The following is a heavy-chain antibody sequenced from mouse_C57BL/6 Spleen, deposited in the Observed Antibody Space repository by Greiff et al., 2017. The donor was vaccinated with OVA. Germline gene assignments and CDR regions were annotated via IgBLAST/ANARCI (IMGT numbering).Heavy chain of an antibody. J-gene: IGHJ2*01. V-gene: IGHV1-54*01. D-gene: IGHD2-5*01. CDR1: GYAFTNYL. CDR2: INPGSGGT. CDR3: ARLVYSNYGYFDY. Sequence: VQLQQSGAELVRPGTSVKVSCKASGYAFTNYLIEWVKQRPGQGLEWIGVINPGSGGTNYNEKFKGKATLTADKSSSTAYMQLSSLTSEDSAVYFCARLVYSNYGYFDYWGQGTTLTVSS.